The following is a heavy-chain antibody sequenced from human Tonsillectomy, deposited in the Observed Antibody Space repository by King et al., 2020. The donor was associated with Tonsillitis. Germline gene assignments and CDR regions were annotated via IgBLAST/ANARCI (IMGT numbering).Heavy chain of an antibody. D-gene: IGHD3-10*01. CDR2: ISAYNGNT. Sequence: VQLVESGAEVKKPGASVKVSCKASGYTFTSYGLSWVRQAPGQGLEWMGWISAYNGNTNYVQKLHGRVTMTTDTYTSTAYMELRSLRSDDTAVYYCARGLSYGSGSYYGYDAFDIWGQGTMVTVSS. CDR3: ARGLSYGSGSYYGYDAFDI. CDR1: GYTFTSYG. J-gene: IGHJ3*02. V-gene: IGHV1-18*04.